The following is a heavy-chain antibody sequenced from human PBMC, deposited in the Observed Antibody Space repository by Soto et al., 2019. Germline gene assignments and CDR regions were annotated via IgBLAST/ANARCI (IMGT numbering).Heavy chain of an antibody. CDR2: INWSGSNT. Sequence: EMQLVESGGVVIRPGGSLRLSCAASGFALGDFGKAWVRQAPGKGLEWVYGINWSGSNTGYVDSVRGRFTISRDKAKNSLHLEMNSLRAEDTALYYCARDSRSHAFDIWGQGTMVTVCS. J-gene: IGHJ3*02. CDR1: GFALGDFG. CDR3: ARDSRSHAFDI. V-gene: IGHV3-20*04.